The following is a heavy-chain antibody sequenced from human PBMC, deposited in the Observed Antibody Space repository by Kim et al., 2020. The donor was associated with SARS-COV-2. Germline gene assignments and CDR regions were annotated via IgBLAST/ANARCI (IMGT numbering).Heavy chain of an antibody. D-gene: IGHD3-22*01. CDR3: ARHYYDSSGYYFIDY. Sequence: PYLKRRVTISVDTSKNQFSLKLSSVTAADTAVYYCARHYYDSSGYYFIDYWGQGTLVTVSS. V-gene: IGHV4-39*01. J-gene: IGHJ4*02.